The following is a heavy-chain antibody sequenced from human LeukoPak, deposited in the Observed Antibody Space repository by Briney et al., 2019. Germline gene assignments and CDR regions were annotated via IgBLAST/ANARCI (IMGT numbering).Heavy chain of an antibody. V-gene: IGHV3-7*01. CDR2: IKQDGSEK. CDR3: VRDWGGGRCY. Sequence: GGSLRLSCAASGFALSSYWMSWVRQAPGKGLEWVATIKQDGSEKYYVDSVKGRFTISRDNAKNSLSLQMNSLRAEDTAVYYCVRDWGGGRCYWGQGTLVTVSS. D-gene: IGHD2-15*01. J-gene: IGHJ4*02. CDR1: GFALSSYW.